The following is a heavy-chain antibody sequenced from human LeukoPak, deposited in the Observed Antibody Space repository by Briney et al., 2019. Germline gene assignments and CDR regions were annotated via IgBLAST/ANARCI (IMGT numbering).Heavy chain of an antibody. Sequence: GGSLRLSCAPSVFTFSNYWMIWVRQAPGQGLEWGGNIKQDGSEKRYADSVTGRFTISRDNPQTSLYLQMRSLRAEDTAVYYCTRASNPWLQLTWGQGPLVTVSS. J-gene: IGHJ5*02. CDR1: VFTFSNYW. V-gene: IGHV3-7*05. CDR3: TRASNPWLQLT. D-gene: IGHD5-24*01. CDR2: IKQDGSEK.